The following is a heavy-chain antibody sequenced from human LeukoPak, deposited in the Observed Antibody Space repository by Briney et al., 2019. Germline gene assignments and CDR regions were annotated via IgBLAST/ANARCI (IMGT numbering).Heavy chain of an antibody. D-gene: IGHD3-22*01. CDR2: ISWNSGSI. V-gene: IGHV3-9*01. Sequence: GRSLRLSCAASGFTFDDYAMHWVRQAPGKGLEWVSGISWNSGSIGYADSVKGRFTISRDNAKNSLYLQMNSLRAEDTALYYCAKVDSSGFPYYFDYWGQGTLVTVSS. J-gene: IGHJ4*02. CDR1: GFTFDDYA. CDR3: AKVDSSGFPYYFDY.